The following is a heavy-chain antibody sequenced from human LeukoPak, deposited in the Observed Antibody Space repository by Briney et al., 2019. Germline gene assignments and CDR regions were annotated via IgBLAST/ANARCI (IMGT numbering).Heavy chain of an antibody. V-gene: IGHV4-59*01. CDR2: IYYSGST. J-gene: IGHJ3*02. CDR3: ATHRSNDYGDPDDAFDI. D-gene: IGHD4-17*01. CDR1: ACSISIYY. Sequence: SEPLSLTFTVSACSISIYYWSCIVQPQEKGLEWIGYIYYSGSTNYNPSLKSRVTISVDTSKNQFSLKLSSVTAADTAVYYCATHRSNDYGDPDDAFDIWGQGTMVTVSS.